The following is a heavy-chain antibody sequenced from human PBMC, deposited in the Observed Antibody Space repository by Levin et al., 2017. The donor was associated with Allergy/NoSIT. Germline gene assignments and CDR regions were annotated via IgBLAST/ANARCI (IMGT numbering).Heavy chain of an antibody. D-gene: IGHD2-2*01. V-gene: IGHV4-30-4*01. Sequence: TPSETLSLTCTVSGGSISSGDYYWSWIRQPPGKGLEWIGYIYYSGSTYYNPSLKSRVTISVDTSKNQFSLKLSSVTAADTAVYYCASSNLPAATDDYWGQGTLVTVSS. CDR2: IYYSGST. CDR3: ASSNLPAATDDY. J-gene: IGHJ4*02. CDR1: GGSISSGDYY.